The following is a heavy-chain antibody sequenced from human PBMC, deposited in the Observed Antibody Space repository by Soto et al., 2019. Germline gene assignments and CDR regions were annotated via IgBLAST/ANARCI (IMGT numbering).Heavy chain of an antibody. V-gene: IGHV1-46*01. D-gene: IGHD3-22*01. CDR1: GYTFTSYY. CDR2: INPSGGST. CDR3: ARADCYDSSGYYYDLYWYFDL. Sequence: GASVKVSCKASGYTFTSYYMHWVRQAPGQGLEWMGIINPSGGSTSYAQKFQGRVTMTRDTSTSTVYMELSSLRSEDTAVYYCARADCYDSSGYYYDLYWYFDLWGRGTLVTVSS. J-gene: IGHJ2*01.